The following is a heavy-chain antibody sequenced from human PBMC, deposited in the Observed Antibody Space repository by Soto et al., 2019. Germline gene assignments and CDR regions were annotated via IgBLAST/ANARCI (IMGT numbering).Heavy chain of an antibody. CDR1: GGTFSSYI. J-gene: IGHJ4*02. CDR2: IIPILGIA. Sequence: SVKVSCKASGGTFSSYIISWVRQAPGQGLEWMGRIIPILGIANNAQIFQGRLTITADKSTSTAYMELSSLRSEDTAVYYCARGAVDTAMNFDYWGQGTQVTVSS. D-gene: IGHD5-18*01. CDR3: ARGAVDTAMNFDY. V-gene: IGHV1-69*02.